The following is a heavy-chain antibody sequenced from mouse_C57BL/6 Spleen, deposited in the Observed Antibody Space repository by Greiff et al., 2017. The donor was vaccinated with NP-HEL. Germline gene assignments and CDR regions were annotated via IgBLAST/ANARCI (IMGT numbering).Heavy chain of an antibody. CDR3: ARGRWYFDV. J-gene: IGHJ1*03. V-gene: IGHV5-16*01. CDR2: INYDGSST. CDR1: GFPFRAYY. Sequence: EVQGVESEGGLLQLGSSMNLSSTASGFPFRAYYMAWVRQVPEKGLEWVANINYDGSSTYYLDSLKSRFIISRDNAKNILYLQMSSLKSEDTATYYCARGRWYFDVWGTGTTVTVSS.